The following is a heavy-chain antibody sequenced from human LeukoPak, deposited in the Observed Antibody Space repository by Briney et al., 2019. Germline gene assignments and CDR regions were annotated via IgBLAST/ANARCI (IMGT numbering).Heavy chain of an antibody. D-gene: IGHD2-2*01. CDR2: ISSSSSYI. J-gene: IGHJ4*02. CDR1: GFTFSPYS. Sequence: GGSLRLSCAASGFTFSPYSVTWVRQAPGKGLEWVSSISSSSSYIYYADSVKGRFTISRDNAKNSLYLQMNSLRAEDTAVYYCARGEDCSSTSCPTGDYWGQGTLVTVSS. CDR3: ARGEDCSSTSCPTGDY. V-gene: IGHV3-21*01.